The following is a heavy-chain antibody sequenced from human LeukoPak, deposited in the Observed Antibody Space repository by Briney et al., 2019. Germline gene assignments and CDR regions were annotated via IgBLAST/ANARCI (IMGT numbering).Heavy chain of an antibody. Sequence: SETLSLTCAVYGDSFSDYYWNWIRQPPGKGLEWIGYIYDSGTTDYNPSLKSRVTISVDPSKNQFSLKLSSVTAADTAVYYYARLPSYQASNGWDAFDIWGQGTKVTVSS. D-gene: IGHD5-18*01. CDR3: ARLPSYQASNGWDAFDI. CDR2: IYDSGTT. CDR1: GDSFSDYY. V-gene: IGHV4-59*08. J-gene: IGHJ3*02.